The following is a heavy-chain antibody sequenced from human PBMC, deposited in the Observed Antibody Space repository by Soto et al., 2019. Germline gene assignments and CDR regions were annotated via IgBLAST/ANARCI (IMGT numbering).Heavy chain of an antibody. CDR2: ISAYNGNT. V-gene: IGHV1-18*01. CDR1: GYSFTDYG. J-gene: IGHJ6*02. D-gene: IGHD3-10*01. Sequence: QVQLVQSGAEVKKPGASVKVSCKTSGYSFTDYGITWVRQAPGQGLEWMGWISAYNGNTYYAQKLRGRIAMTTDTSTSTAYMELRSLRSDDTAVYYCAESSGSYLYGMDVWGQGTTVTVSS. CDR3: AESSGSYLYGMDV.